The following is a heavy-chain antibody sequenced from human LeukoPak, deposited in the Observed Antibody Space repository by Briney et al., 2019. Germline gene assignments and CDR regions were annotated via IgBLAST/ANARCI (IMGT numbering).Heavy chain of an antibody. J-gene: IGHJ4*02. CDR1: GFTFSSYW. D-gene: IGHD2-2*02. CDR2: IKQDGSEK. V-gene: IGHV3-7*01. CDR3: ARDRVAVVPAAIYFSFDY. Sequence: GGSLRLSCAASGFTFSSYWMSWVRQAPGKGLEWVANIKQDGSEKYYVDSVKGRFTISRDNAKNSLYLQMNSLRAEDTAVYYCARDRVAVVPAAIYFSFDYWGQGTLVTVSS.